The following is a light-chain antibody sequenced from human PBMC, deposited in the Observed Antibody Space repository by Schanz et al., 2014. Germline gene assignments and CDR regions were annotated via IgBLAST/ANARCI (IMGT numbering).Light chain of an antibody. CDR3: SAWDDSLRGPV. Sequence: QSVLTQPPSASGTPGQRVTISCSGSSSNIGSNYVYWYQHLPGTAPKLLIYINYQRPSGVPDRFSGSKSGTSVSLAISGLRSEDEADYYCSAWDDSLRGPVFGGGTKLTVL. J-gene: IGLJ2*01. CDR1: SSNIGSNY. CDR2: INY. V-gene: IGLV1-47*02.